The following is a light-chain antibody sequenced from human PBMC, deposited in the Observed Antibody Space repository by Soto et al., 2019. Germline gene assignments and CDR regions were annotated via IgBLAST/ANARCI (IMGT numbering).Light chain of an antibody. V-gene: IGKV1-5*03. J-gene: IGKJ1*01. CDR3: QHYNDYPWT. CDR1: QSISTS. Sequence: DIQMTQSPSTLSASVGDTVTITCRASQSISTSLAWYQLKPGQAPKVVIYRASSLQSEVPSRFSGSGSASELALTISKLQPVDFSTYYCQHYNDYPWTFGQGTQVEIK. CDR2: RAS.